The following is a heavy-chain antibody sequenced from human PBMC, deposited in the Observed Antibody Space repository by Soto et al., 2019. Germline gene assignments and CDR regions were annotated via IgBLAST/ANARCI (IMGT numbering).Heavy chain of an antibody. V-gene: IGHV2-5*05. Sequence: QITLKESGPTLVKPTQTLTLTCTFSGFSLSTSGVGVGWIRQPPGTALEWLALIYWDDDKRYGPSLKSRLTITKHPSKNQVVLTMSIMDPVHTATYYWPHSFVYDSSGYTPSFDYWGQGTLVTVSS. CDR1: GFSLSTSGVG. CDR2: IYWDDDK. D-gene: IGHD3-22*01. J-gene: IGHJ4*02. CDR3: PHSFVYDSSGYTPSFDY.